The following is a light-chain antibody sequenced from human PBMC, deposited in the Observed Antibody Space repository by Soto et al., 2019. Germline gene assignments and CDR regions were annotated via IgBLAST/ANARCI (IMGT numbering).Light chain of an antibody. J-gene: IGKJ2*01. V-gene: IGKV3-15*01. CDR2: GAS. CDR3: QQYNNWPPLMYT. CDR1: QSVSSN. Sequence: EIVMTQSPATLSVSPGERATLSCRASQSVSSNLAWYQQKPGQASRLLIYGASTRATGIPARFSGSGSGTEFTLTISSLQSEDFAVYYCQQYNNWPPLMYTFGQGTKLEIK.